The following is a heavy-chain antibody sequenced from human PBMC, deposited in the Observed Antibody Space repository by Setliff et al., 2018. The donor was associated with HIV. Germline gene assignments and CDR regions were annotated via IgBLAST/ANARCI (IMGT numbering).Heavy chain of an antibody. V-gene: IGHV4-39*01. Sequence: SETLFLTCTVSGGSISGSNYYWGWIRQPPGKGLEWVGSIYYSGSTYYSPSLKSRVTISVDTSKNQFSLTLTSVTAADTAVYYCARHIVGPYAFDIWGQGTMVTVSS. D-gene: IGHD1-26*01. CDR1: GGSISGSNYY. CDR3: ARHIVGPYAFDI. J-gene: IGHJ3*02. CDR2: IYYSGST.